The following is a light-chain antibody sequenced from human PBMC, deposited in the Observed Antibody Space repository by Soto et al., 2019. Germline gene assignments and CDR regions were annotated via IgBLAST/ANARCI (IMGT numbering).Light chain of an antibody. CDR2: GAS. CDR3: QQHMIRPRT. V-gene: IGKV3-15*01. CDR1: QSVSNK. J-gene: IGKJ4*02. Sequence: ETEMTRSPDPRAVGPGRRATPSCRASQSVSNKLAWYQQKPGQAPRLLIYGASNRATGIAARFSCSACGTEFTLTICSLQTEAFPLYCCQQHMIRPRTFAGGTKVDIK.